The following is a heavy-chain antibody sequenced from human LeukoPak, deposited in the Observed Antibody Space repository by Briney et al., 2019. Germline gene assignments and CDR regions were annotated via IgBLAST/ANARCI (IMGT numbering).Heavy chain of an antibody. V-gene: IGHV3-30*18. Sequence: GKSLRLSCAASGFPFDSFGMHWVRQAPGKGLEWLSLISYAGDNKYEADSVKGRFTISRDNSKNTLFLQMDSLQPDDTAVYYCAKGYGWEASYYYYYMDVWGKGTTVTISS. CDR3: AKGYGWEASYYYYYMDV. J-gene: IGHJ6*03. CDR2: ISYAGDNK. CDR1: GFPFDSFG. D-gene: IGHD1-26*01.